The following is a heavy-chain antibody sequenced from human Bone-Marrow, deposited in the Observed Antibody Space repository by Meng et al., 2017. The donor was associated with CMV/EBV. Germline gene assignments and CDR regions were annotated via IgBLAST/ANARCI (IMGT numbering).Heavy chain of an antibody. CDR1: GYSISSGYY. CDR3: ARGTHDYGGNYYYYGMDV. V-gene: IGHV4-38-2*02. Sequence: SETLSLTCTVSGYSISSGYYWGWIRQPPGKGLEWIGSIYHSGSTYYNPPLKSRVTISVDTSKNQFSLKLSSVTAADTAVYYCARGTHDYGGNYYYYGMDVCGQGTTVTVSS. D-gene: IGHD4-23*01. CDR2: IYHSGST. J-gene: IGHJ6*02.